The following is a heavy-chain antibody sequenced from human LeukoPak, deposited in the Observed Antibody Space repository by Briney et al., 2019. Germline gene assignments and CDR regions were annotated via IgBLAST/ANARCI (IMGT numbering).Heavy chain of an antibody. D-gene: IGHD3-22*01. Sequence: GASVRVSCKASGYTFTGYYMHWVRQAPGQGLEWMGWINPNSGGTNYAQKFQGWVTMTRDTSISTASMELSRLRSDDTAVYYCARGPSGITMIVVVEAYYFDYWGQGTLVTVSS. CDR1: GYTFTGYY. CDR3: ARGPSGITMIVVVEAYYFDY. CDR2: INPNSGGT. J-gene: IGHJ4*02. V-gene: IGHV1-2*04.